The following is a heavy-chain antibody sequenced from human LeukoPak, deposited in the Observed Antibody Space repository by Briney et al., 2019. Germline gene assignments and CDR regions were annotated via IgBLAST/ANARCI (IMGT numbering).Heavy chain of an antibody. CDR1: GFTFSDYY. CDR2: ISSSGSTI. J-gene: IGHJ6*02. V-gene: IGHV3-11*01. D-gene: IGHD2-15*01. Sequence: GGSLRLSCAASGFTFSDYYMSWIRQAPGKGLEWVSYISSSGSTIYYADSVKGRFTISRDNAKNSLYPQMNSLRAEDTAVYYCGRGGGSLRWSPYGMDVWGQGTTVTVSS. CDR3: GRGGGSLRWSPYGMDV.